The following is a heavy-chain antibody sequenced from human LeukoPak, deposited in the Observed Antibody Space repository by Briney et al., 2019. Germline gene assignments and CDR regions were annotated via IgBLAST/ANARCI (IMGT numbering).Heavy chain of an antibody. CDR3: ARGDSSGYYCPY. D-gene: IGHD3-22*01. Sequence: GGSLRLSCAASGFTFSSYSMNWVRQAPGKGLEWVSSISSSSSYIYYADSVKGRFTISRDNAKNSLYLQMNSLRAEDTAVYYCARGDSSGYYCPYWGQGALVTVSS. V-gene: IGHV3-21*01. J-gene: IGHJ4*02. CDR2: ISSSSSYI. CDR1: GFTFSSYS.